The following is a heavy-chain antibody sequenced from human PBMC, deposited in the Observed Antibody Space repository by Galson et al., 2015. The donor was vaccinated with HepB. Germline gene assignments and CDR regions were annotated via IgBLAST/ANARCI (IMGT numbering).Heavy chain of an antibody. CDR1: GYTFTVYY. D-gene: IGHD4-23*01. J-gene: IGHJ4*02. Sequence: SVKVSCKASGYTFTVYYIHWVRQAPGQGLEWMGRINPNSGGTNYAQKFQGRVTMTRDTSITTAYLELSSLMSDDTAVFYCARIGSNHNFDLWGQGTLVTVSS. CDR2: INPNSGGT. V-gene: IGHV1-2*06. CDR3: ARIGSNHNFDL.